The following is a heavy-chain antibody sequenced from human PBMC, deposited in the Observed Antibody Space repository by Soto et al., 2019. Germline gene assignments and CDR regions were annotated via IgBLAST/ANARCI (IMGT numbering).Heavy chain of an antibody. J-gene: IGHJ6*03. CDR1: GCSISSGGYY. Sequence: SETLSLTCTVSGCSISSGGYYWSWIRQHPGKGPEWIGYIYYSGSTYYNPSLKSRVTISVDTSKNQFSLKLSSVTAADTAVYYCASRILRSPMDVWGKGTTVTVSS. CDR3: ASRILRSPMDV. D-gene: IGHD2-15*01. CDR2: IYYSGST. V-gene: IGHV4-31*03.